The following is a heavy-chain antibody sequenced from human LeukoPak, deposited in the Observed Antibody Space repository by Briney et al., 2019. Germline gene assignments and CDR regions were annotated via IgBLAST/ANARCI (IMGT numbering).Heavy chain of an antibody. J-gene: IGHJ6*02. D-gene: IGHD3-9*01. CDR1: GGSISSSSYY. CDR2: IYYSGST. V-gene: IGHV4-39*01. Sequence: SETLSLTCTVSGGSISSSSYYWGWIRQPPGKGPEWIGSIYYSGSTYYNPSLKSRVTISVDTSKNQFSLKLSSVTAADTAVYYCARIDILTGYSYYYYGMDVWGQGTTVTVSS. CDR3: ARIDILTGYSYYYYGMDV.